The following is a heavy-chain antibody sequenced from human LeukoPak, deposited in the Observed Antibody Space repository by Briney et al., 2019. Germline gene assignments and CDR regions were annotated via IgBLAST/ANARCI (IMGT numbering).Heavy chain of an antibody. CDR3: ATERRGYSYGCFDY. J-gene: IGHJ4*02. Sequence: PSETLSLTCTVSGGFISSSSYYWGWIRQPPGKGLEWIGSIYYSGSTYYNPSLKSRVTISVDTSKNQFSLKLSSVTAADTAVYYCATERRGYSYGCFDYWGQGTLVTVSS. V-gene: IGHV4-39*01. CDR2: IYYSGST. D-gene: IGHD5-18*01. CDR1: GGFISSSSYY.